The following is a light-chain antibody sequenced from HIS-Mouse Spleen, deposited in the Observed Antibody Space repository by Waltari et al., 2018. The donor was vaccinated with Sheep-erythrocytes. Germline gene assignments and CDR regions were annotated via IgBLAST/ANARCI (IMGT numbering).Light chain of an antibody. CDR3: QQYDNLLT. V-gene: IGKV1-33*01. J-gene: IGKJ4*01. CDR1: QDISNY. CDR2: DAS. Sequence: DIQLTQSPSSLSASVGNSVPITCQASQDISNYLNWYQQKPGNAPKLLIYDASKLETVVPSRFSGSGSRTYSTFTISSLQPEDIATYYCQQYDNLLTFGGGTKVDIK.